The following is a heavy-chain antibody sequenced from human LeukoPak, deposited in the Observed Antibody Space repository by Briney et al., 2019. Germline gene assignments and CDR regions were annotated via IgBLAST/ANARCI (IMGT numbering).Heavy chain of an antibody. CDR2: ISGSGGST. Sequence: GGSLRLSCAASGFTFSSYAMSWVRQAPGKGLEWVSAISGSGGSTYYADSVKGRFTISRDNSKNTLYLQMNSLRAEDTAVYYCAKEGNPTIVQGVTDAFDIWGQGTMVTVSS. V-gene: IGHV3-23*01. CDR1: GFTFSSYA. CDR3: AKEGNPTIVQGVTDAFDI. J-gene: IGHJ3*02. D-gene: IGHD3-10*01.